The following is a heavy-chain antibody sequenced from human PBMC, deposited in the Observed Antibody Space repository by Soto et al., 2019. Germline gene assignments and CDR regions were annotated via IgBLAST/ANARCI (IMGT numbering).Heavy chain of an antibody. V-gene: IGHV3-15*07. CDR1: GFTFSNAW. CDR3: TTDPVTMIVVVTSSG. Sequence: LGGSLRLSCAASGFTFSNAWMNWVRQAPGKGLEWVGRIKRKTDGGTTDYAAPVKGRFTISRDDSKNTLYLQMNSLKTEDTAVYYCTTDPVTMIVVVTSSGWGQGTLVTVSS. D-gene: IGHD3-22*01. J-gene: IGHJ4*02. CDR2: IKRKTDGGTT.